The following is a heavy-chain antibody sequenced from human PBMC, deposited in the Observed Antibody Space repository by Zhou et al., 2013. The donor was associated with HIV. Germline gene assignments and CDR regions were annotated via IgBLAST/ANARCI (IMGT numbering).Heavy chain of an antibody. V-gene: IGHV1-46*01. CDR1: GYTFTNYY. CDR2: INPSGGTT. D-gene: IGHD6-19*01. Sequence: QVQLVQSGAEVKKPGASVKVSCKASGYTFTNYYMHWVRQAPGQGLEWMGIINPSGGTTSYAQKFQGRVTMTRDTSTSTVYMELYSLRSEDTAVYYCARELTPVATYYQFHGMDVWGQGTTVTVSS. CDR3: ARELTPVATYYQFHGMDV. J-gene: IGHJ6*02.